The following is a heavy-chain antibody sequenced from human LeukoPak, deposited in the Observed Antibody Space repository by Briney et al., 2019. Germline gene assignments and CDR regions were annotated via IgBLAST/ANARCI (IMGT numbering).Heavy chain of an antibody. J-gene: IGHJ6*02. D-gene: IGHD2-2*01. CDR3: AKDRYCSSTSCYPKPYYYFYGMDV. CDR2: ISWNSGSI. Sequence: PGRSLRLSCAASGFTFDDYAVHWVRQAPGKGLEWVSGISWNSGSIGYADSVKGRFTISRDNAKNSLYLQMNSLRAEDTALYYCAKDRYCSSTSCYPKPYYYFYGMDVLGQGTTVTVSS. V-gene: IGHV3-9*01. CDR1: GFTFDDYA.